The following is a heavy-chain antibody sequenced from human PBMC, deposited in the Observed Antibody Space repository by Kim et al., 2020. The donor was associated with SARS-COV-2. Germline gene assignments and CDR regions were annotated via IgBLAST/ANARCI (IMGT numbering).Heavy chain of an antibody. J-gene: IGHJ1*01. CDR2: VYFSGDT. CDR1: DGSVNSESYY. D-gene: IGHD3-9*01. V-gene: IGHV4-39*01. Sequence: SETLSLTCSVSDGSVNSESYYWVWIRQPPGKGPEWIATVYFSGDTYLNPSLKSRVTISLDRSQSQFSLKLISVIAADTAVYHCARTTGLYAPIDHWGQGTLVTVSS. CDR3: ARTTGLYAPIDH.